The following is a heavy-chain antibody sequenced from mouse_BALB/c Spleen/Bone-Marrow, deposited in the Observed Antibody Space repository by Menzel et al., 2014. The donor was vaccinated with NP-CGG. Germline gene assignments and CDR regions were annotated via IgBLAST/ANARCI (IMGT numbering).Heavy chain of an antibody. J-gene: IGHJ3*01. D-gene: IGHD2-4*01. Sequence: EVQLQQSGPELVKPGASVKISCKASGYSFTGYFMNWVMQSHGKSLEWIGRINPYNGDTFYNQKSKDKATLTIDKSSSTAHMELRSLASEDSAVYYCARIYDYDRGAWFAYWGQGTLVTVSA. CDR1: GYSFTGYF. CDR3: ARIYDYDRGAWFAY. CDR2: INPYNGDT. V-gene: IGHV1-20*02.